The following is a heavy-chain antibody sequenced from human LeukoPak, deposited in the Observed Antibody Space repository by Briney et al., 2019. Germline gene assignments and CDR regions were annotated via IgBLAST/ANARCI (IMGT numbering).Heavy chain of an antibody. V-gene: IGHV4-59*08. D-gene: IGHD5-18*01. CDR2: IYYSGST. CDR3: ASHTAMVSVGFDY. CDR1: GGSISSYY. Sequence: SETLSLTCTVSGGSISSYYWSWIRQPPGKGLEWIGYIYYSGSTNYNPSLKSRVTISVDTSKNQFSLKLSSVTAADTAVYYCASHTAMVSVGFDYWGQGTLVTVSS. J-gene: IGHJ4*02.